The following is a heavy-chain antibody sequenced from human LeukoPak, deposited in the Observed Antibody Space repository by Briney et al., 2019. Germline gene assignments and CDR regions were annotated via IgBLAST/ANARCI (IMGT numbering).Heavy chain of an antibody. CDR2: TYYKSRWYN. CDR3: ARGATFYDDTSGYPGPFYFDY. V-gene: IGHV6-1*01. CDR1: GDSVSRDSAA. Sequence: SQTPSLTCAISGDSVSRDSAAWNWIRQSPSRGLEWLGRTYYKSRWYNDYAVSLRGRISINPDTTENQFSLQLNSVTPEDAAVYYCARGATFYDDTSGYPGPFYFDYWGQGSLVTVSS. D-gene: IGHD3-22*01. J-gene: IGHJ4*02.